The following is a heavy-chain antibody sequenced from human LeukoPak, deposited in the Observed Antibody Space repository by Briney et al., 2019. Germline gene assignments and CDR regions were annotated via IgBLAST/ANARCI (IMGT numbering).Heavy chain of an antibody. Sequence: GGSLRLSCAASGFTFSSYSMTWVRQAPGKGLEWVSSISSSSSYIYYADSVKGRFTISRDNAKNSLYLQMNSLRAEDTAVYYCARKEDSSGYQLPGDYYYYGMDVWGQGTTVTVSS. CDR3: ARKEDSSGYQLPGDYYYYGMDV. CDR1: GFTFSSYS. V-gene: IGHV3-21*01. D-gene: IGHD3-22*01. CDR2: ISSSSSYI. J-gene: IGHJ6*02.